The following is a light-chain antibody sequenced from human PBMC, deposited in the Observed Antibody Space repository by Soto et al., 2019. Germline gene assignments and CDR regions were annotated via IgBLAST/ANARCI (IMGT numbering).Light chain of an antibody. CDR3: CSYAGSSTYV. CDR2: EGS. V-gene: IGLV2-23*01. Sequence: QSVLTQPASVSGSPGQSITISCTGTSSDVGSYNLVSWYQPHPGKAPKLMIYEGSKRPSGVSNRFSGSKSGNTASLTIPGLQAEDEADYYCCSYAGSSTYVFGTGTKVTVL. CDR1: SSDVGSYNL. J-gene: IGLJ1*01.